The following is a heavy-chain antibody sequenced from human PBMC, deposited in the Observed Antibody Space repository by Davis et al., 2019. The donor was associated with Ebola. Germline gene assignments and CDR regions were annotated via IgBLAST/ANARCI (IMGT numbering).Heavy chain of an antibody. J-gene: IGHJ4*02. V-gene: IGHV3-64*01. CDR2: ISSNGGST. D-gene: IGHD4-17*01. CDR1: GFTFSSYA. CDR3: ARSPAYGDYEDY. Sequence: GESLKISCAASGFTFSSYAMHWVRQAPGKGLEYVSAISSNGGSTYYANSVKGRFTISRDNSKNTLYLQMGSLRAEDMAVYYCARSPAYGDYEDYRGQGTLVTVSS.